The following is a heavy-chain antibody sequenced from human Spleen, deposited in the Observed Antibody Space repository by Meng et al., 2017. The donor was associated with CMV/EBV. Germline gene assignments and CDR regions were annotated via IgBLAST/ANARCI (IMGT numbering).Heavy chain of an antibody. CDR3: ARWGVVVASLNYGMDV. Sequence: GGSLRLSCKSSGYIFSTYSIGWVRQMPGKGLEWMGIIYPGESDTRYSPSFQGQVTISADKSIRTVYLQWSSLKASDTAMYYCARWGVVVASLNYGMDVWGQGTTVTVSS. CDR1: GYIFSTYS. J-gene: IGHJ6*02. V-gene: IGHV5-51*01. D-gene: IGHD3-22*01. CDR2: IYPGESDT.